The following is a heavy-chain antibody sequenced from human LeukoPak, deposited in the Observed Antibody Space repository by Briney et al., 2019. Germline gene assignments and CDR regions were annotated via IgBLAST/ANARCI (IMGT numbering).Heavy chain of an antibody. CDR2: INPNSGGT. D-gene: IGHD3-22*01. J-gene: IGHJ4*02. CDR1: GYTFTGYY. Sequence: ASVKVSCKASGYTFTGYYMHWVRQAPGQGLEWMGWINPNSGGTNYAQKFQGRVTMTRDTSISTAYMELSRLRSDDTAVYYCARDRPRSGYYYGFDYWGQGTLVIVSS. V-gene: IGHV1-2*02. CDR3: ARDRPRSGYYYGFDY.